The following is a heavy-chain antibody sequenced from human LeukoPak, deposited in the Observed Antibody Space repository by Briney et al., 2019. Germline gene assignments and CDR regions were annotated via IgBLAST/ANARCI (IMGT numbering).Heavy chain of an antibody. V-gene: IGHV3-30-3*01. CDR3: ARSLRTDFDY. CDR2: ISYDGGNK. Sequence: PGRSLRLSCAASGFTFSSYAMHWVRQAPGKGLEWVAIISYDGGNKYYADSVKGRFTISRDNSKNTLYLQMNSLRAEDTAVYYCARSLRTDFDYWGQGTLVTVSS. J-gene: IGHJ4*02. CDR1: GFTFSSYA.